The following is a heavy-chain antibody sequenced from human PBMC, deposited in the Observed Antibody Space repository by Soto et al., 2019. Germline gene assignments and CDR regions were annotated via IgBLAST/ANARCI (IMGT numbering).Heavy chain of an antibody. CDR3: ARGPRYCSTTTCFSGVTWFDP. Sequence: ASVKVSCKASGYTFTSYGIIWVRQAPGQGLEYLGWINGYSGNTDYAQKVQGRVTLTTDTSTSTTYMELRSLRSDDTAVYYCARGPRYCSTTTCFSGVTWFDPWGQGTLVTVSS. CDR2: INGYSGNT. V-gene: IGHV1-18*04. CDR1: GYTFTSYG. D-gene: IGHD2-2*01. J-gene: IGHJ5*02.